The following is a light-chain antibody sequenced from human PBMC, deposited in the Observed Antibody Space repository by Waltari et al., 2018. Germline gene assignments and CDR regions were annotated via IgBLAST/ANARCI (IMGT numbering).Light chain of an antibody. Sequence: QSALTQPAPVSGPPGTSITISCPGTKSDGGFYHYVSWYQQHPGKAPKVIIYDVSQRPSGISNRFSGSKSGNTASLIISGLQADDEADYYCKSYTGTGSWVFGGGTKLTVL. V-gene: IGLV2-14*03. CDR2: DVS. CDR1: KSDGGFYHY. CDR3: KSYTGTGSWV. J-gene: IGLJ3*02.